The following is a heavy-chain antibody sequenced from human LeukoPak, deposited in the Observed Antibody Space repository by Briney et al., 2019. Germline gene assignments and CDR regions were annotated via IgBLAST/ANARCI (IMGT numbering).Heavy chain of an antibody. V-gene: IGHV1-8*01. CDR1: GYTFTSYD. D-gene: IGHD3-22*01. Sequence: ASVKVSCKASGYTFTSYDINWVRQATGQGLEWMGWMNPNSGNTGYAQKFQGRVTMTRNTSISTAYTELSSLRSEDTAVYYRARGPRPLGSTMISPSDYWGQGTLVTVSS. J-gene: IGHJ4*02. CDR2: MNPNSGNT. CDR3: ARGPRPLGSTMISPSDY.